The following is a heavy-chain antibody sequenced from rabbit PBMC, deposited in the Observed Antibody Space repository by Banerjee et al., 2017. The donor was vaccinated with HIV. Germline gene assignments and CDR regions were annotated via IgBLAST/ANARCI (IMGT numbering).Heavy chain of an antibody. Sequence: QEQLVESGGGLVTLGGSLKLSCKASGIDFSSYGISWVRQAPGKGLEWIAYIYPDYGSTDYASWAKGRFTISKTSSTTVTLQMTSLTAADTATYFCARGQNAGITRLDLWGQGTL. CDR1: GIDFSSYG. CDR3: ARGQNAGITRLDL. J-gene: IGHJ3*01. D-gene: IGHD4-2*01. V-gene: IGHV1S45*01. CDR2: IYPDYGST.